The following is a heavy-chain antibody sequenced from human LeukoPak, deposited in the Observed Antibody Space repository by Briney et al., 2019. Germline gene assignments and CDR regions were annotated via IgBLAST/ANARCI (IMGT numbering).Heavy chain of an antibody. D-gene: IGHD3-3*02. CDR1: GYSFTSYW. CDR2: IYPGDSDT. Sequence: RAGESLKISCKGSGYSFTSYWIAWVRQMTGKGLEWMGIIYPGDSDTRYNPSFQGQVTISADKSISTAYLQWSSLKASDTAMYYCARHFVSRSINWFDPWGQGTLVTVSS. J-gene: IGHJ5*02. CDR3: ARHFVSRSINWFDP. V-gene: IGHV5-51*01.